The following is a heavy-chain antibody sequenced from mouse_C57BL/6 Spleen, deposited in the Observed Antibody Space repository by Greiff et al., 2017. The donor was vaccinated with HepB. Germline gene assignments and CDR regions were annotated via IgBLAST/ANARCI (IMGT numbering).Heavy chain of an antibody. CDR3: TTSYGYDDGTWFAY. CDR1: GFNIKDYY. Sequence: VQLKQSGAELVRPGASVKLSCTASGFNIKDYYMHWVKQRPEQGLEWIGRIDPEDGDTEYAPKFQGKATMTADPSSNTAYLQLSSLTSEDTAVYYCTTSYGYDDGTWFAYWGQGTLVTVSA. J-gene: IGHJ3*01. V-gene: IGHV14-1*01. D-gene: IGHD2-2*01. CDR2: IDPEDGDT.